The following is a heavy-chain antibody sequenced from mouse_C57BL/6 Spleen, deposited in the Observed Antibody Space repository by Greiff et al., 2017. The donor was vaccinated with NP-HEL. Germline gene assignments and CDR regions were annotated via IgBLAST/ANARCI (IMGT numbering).Heavy chain of an antibody. D-gene: IGHD2-2*01. V-gene: IGHV14-3*01. Sequence: VQLQQSVAELVRPGASVKLSCTASGFNIKNTYMHWVKQRPEQGLEWIGRIDPANGHTKSAPKFQGKATITADTSSNTAYLQLSSLTSEDTAIYYGASREGYEGYFDVWGTGTTVTVSS. CDR2: IDPANGHT. CDR1: GFNIKNTY. J-gene: IGHJ1*03. CDR3: ASREGYEGYFDV.